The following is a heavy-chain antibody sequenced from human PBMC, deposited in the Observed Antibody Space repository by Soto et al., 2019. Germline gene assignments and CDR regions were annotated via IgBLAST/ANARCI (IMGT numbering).Heavy chain of an antibody. CDR2: LSGGGART. J-gene: IGHJ6*02. CDR3: ATQIADTIFQYGMGV. V-gene: IGHV3-23*01. D-gene: IGHD3-10*02. Sequence: GKGLEWVSSLSGGGARTYYAASVRGRFTIPRENSKHTVYLQMNSLRADDTAIYYCATQIADTIFQYGMGVRGQ.